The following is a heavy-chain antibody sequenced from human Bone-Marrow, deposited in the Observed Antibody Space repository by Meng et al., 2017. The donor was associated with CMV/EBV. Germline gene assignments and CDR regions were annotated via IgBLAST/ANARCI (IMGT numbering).Heavy chain of an antibody. V-gene: IGHV3-66*01. CDR1: GFTVSSNY. CDR2: IYGGGNT. D-gene: IGHD1-26*01. Sequence: EVQLVESGGGLVQPGGSLRLYCAASGFTVSSNYMSWVRQAPGKGLEWVSVIYGGGNTYYTDSVKGRFTISRDNSKNTLYLQMNSLRAEDTAVYYCARDPGATVNWGQGTLVTVSS. CDR3: ARDPGATVN. J-gene: IGHJ4*02.